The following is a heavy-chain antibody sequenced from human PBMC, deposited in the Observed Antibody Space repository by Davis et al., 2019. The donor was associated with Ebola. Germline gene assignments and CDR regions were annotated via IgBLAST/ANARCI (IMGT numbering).Heavy chain of an antibody. Sequence: SETLSLTCAVSGGSISSSSYYWGWIRQPPGKGLEWIGSIYYSGSTYYNPSLTSRVTISVDTTMNQFSLKLSSVTAADTAVYYCARAVRFLEWLYTTRWFDPWGQGTLVTVSS. V-gene: IGHV4-39*01. CDR1: GGSISSSSYY. D-gene: IGHD3-3*01. J-gene: IGHJ5*02. CDR2: IYYSGST. CDR3: ARAVRFLEWLYTTRWFDP.